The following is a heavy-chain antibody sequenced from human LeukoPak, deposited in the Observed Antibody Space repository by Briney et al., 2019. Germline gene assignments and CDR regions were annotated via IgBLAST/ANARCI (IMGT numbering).Heavy chain of an antibody. CDR2: IYYSGST. CDR1: GGSMSPYH. J-gene: IGHJ4*02. D-gene: IGHD6-19*01. Sequence: PSETLSLTCTVSGGSMSPYHWGWLRQPPGKGLEWTGYIYYSGSTNYNPSLNSRVTISVDTSKNQFSLRLSSVTAADTAIYYCARAVSGRFDYWGQGTLVTVSS. CDR3: ARAVSGRFDY. V-gene: IGHV4-59*08.